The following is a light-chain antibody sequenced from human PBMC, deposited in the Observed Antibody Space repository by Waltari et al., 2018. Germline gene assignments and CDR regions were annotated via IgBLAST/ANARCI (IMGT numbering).Light chain of an antibody. CDR3: AAWDDNLNGPRWV. V-gene: IGLV1-44*01. CDR1: SSTIRLNS. J-gene: IGLJ3*02. CDR2: GQN. Sequence: QSVLTKPPSASGPPGQTVTISCSGNSSTIRLNSFNWFQQLPGTAPNPLIYGQNQRPSGVPDRISASKSGVLASLTIRGLRSEDEANYYCAAWDDNLNGPRWVFGGGTKLTVL.